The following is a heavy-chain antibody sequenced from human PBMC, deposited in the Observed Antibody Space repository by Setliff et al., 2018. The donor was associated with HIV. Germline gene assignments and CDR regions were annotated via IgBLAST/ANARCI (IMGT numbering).Heavy chain of an antibody. D-gene: IGHD5-12*01. Sequence: PGESLKISCKGSGYNFTSYRIAWVRQMPGKGLEWIGIIFPGDSDTRYSPPFQGQVTISAEKSMTTVYLQWSSLKASDTAMYYCARRALRGGYDPEYYFDYGGPGTLVTVSS. CDR1: GYNFTSYR. J-gene: IGHJ4*02. CDR2: IFPGDSDT. V-gene: IGHV5-51*01. CDR3: ARRALRGGYDPEYYFDY.